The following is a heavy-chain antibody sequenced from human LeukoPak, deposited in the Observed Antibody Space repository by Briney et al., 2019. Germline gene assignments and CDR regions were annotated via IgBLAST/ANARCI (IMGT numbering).Heavy chain of an antibody. D-gene: IGHD3-22*01. J-gene: IGHJ5*02. Sequence: SETLSLTCTVSGGSISSSSYYCGWIRQPPGKGLEWIGSIYYSGSTYYNPSLKSRVTISVDTSKNQFSLKLSSVTAADTAVYYCARLFSGYSPWGPGTLVTVSS. CDR1: GGSISSSSYY. CDR2: IYYSGST. CDR3: ARLFSGYSP. V-gene: IGHV4-39*01.